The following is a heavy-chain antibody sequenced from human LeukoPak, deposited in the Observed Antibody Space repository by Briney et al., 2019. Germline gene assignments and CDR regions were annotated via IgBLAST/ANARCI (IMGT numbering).Heavy chain of an antibody. CDR2: IYHSGST. Sequence: SETLSLTCTVSGYSISTSYYWGWIRQPPGKGLEWMGEIYHSGSTNYNPSLKSRCTISVDKSKNQFSMKLSSVTAADTAVYYCARIYCTNGVCYRRGYSYGSEGQYYFDYWGQGTLVTVSS. CDR3: ARIYCTNGVCYRRGYSYGSEGQYYFDY. D-gene: IGHD2-8*01. CDR1: GYSISTSYY. V-gene: IGHV4-38-2*02. J-gene: IGHJ4*02.